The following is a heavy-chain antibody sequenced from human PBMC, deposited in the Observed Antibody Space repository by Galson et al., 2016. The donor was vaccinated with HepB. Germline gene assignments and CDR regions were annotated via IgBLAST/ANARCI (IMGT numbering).Heavy chain of an antibody. D-gene: IGHD4-23*01. CDR1: GGPISTDNY. CDR2: FHHRGSP. Sequence: SETLSLTCVVSGGPISTDNYWSWIRQPPAKGLEWSGEFHHRGSPHYNPPLQGRVSILVDNYKHEFSLELSSVTAADTALYDCARNGGFGDHGGYSFDHWGRGTLVTVSS. J-gene: IGHJ4*02. CDR3: ARNGGFGDHGGYSFDH. V-gene: IGHV4/OR15-8*01.